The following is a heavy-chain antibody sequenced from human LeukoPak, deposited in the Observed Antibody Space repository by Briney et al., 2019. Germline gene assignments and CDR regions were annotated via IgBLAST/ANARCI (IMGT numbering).Heavy chain of an antibody. J-gene: IGHJ4*02. CDR3: VRGQTIDY. V-gene: IGHV3-74*01. CDR2: IKSDGTGI. D-gene: IGHD3-3*01. CDR1: GFTFSNYW. Sequence: GGSLRLSCTTSGFTFSNYWMYWVRQAPGKGLMWVSRIKSDGTGITYTDSVEGRFTISRDNAKNTLYLQMNSLRDEDTTVYHCVRGQTIDYWGQGTLVTVSS.